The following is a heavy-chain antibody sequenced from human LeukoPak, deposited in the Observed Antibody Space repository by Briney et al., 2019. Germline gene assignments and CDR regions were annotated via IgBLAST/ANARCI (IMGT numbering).Heavy chain of an antibody. V-gene: IGHV4-34*01. D-gene: IGHD3-10*01. CDR2: INHSGST. CDR1: GGSFSGYY. Sequence: SETLSLTCAVYGGSFSGYYWSWIRQPPGKGLEWIGEINHSGSTNYNASLKSRVTISVDTSKNQFSLKLSSVTAADTAVYYCARNLASPYYYGSGTFKVNWFDPWGQGTLVTVSS. J-gene: IGHJ5*02. CDR3: ARNLASPYYYGSGTFKVNWFDP.